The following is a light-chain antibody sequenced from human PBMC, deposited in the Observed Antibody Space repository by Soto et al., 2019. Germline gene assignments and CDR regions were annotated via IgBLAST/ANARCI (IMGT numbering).Light chain of an antibody. Sequence: IVLTQSPATLSLSPGIRATXXXRASQNISSYLIWYQQKPGQAPRLLIYDVSNRATGIPARFSGSGSETDFTLTISSLEPEDFAVYYCQQRSNWPRTFGQGTKVDIK. CDR3: QQRSNWPRT. CDR2: DVS. J-gene: IGKJ1*01. V-gene: IGKV3-11*01. CDR1: QNISSY.